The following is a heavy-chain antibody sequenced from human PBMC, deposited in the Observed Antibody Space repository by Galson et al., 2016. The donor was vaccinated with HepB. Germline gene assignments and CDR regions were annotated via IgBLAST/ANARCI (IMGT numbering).Heavy chain of an antibody. CDR3: AGFGTRYSSSWFTPMLFFDY. J-gene: IGHJ4*02. V-gene: IGHV4-39*01. Sequence: PPGKGLEWIGNIYYSGTTYYNPSLKSRVTISVDTSKKQFSMRLNSVTAADTAVYYCAGFGTRYSSSWFTPMLFFDYWGQGTLVTVSS. D-gene: IGHD6-13*01. CDR2: IYYSGTT.